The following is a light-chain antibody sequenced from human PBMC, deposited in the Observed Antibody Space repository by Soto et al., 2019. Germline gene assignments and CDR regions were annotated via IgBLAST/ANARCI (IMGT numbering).Light chain of an antibody. Sequence: IFMTQSPATLSVSPGGSATLSCRASEDVSSKLAWYQQKPGLPPRLVIYDASTRATGIPGRFSGSGSGKDFTLTISGLQSEDFAIYYCLQYDTWPPGTFGQGTKVEI. V-gene: IGKV3-15*01. J-gene: IGKJ1*01. CDR3: LQYDTWPPGT. CDR1: EDVSSK. CDR2: DAS.